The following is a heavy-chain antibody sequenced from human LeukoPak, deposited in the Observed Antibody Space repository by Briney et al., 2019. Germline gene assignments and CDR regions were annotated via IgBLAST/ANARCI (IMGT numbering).Heavy chain of an antibody. Sequence: PSETLSLTCTVSGGSISSGSYYWSWIRQPAGKGLEWIGRIYTSGSTNYNPSLKSRVTISVDTSKNQFSLKLSSVTAADTAVYYCAIAPHPTRIAVSTGYFDYWGQGTLVTVSS. D-gene: IGHD2-15*01. CDR3: AIAPHPTRIAVSTGYFDY. CDR2: IYTSGST. CDR1: GGSISSGSYY. J-gene: IGHJ4*02. V-gene: IGHV4-61*02.